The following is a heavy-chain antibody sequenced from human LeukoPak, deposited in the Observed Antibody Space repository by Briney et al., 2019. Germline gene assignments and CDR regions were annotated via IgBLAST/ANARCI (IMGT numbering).Heavy chain of an antibody. V-gene: IGHV3-30*02. CDR1: GFTFSSYA. CDR2: IRYDGSNK. Sequence: GGSLRLSCAASGFTFSSYAMSWVRQAPGKGLEWVAFIRYDGSNKYYADSVKGRFTISRDNSKNTLYLQMNSLRAEDTAVYYCAKDEGYCSSTSCSSYYYYYYMDVWGKGTTVTVSS. D-gene: IGHD2-2*01. CDR3: AKDEGYCSSTSCSSYYYYYYMDV. J-gene: IGHJ6*03.